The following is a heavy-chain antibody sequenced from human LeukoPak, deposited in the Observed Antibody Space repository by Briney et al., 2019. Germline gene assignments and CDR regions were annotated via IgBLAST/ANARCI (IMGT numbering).Heavy chain of an antibody. Sequence: GGSLRLSCAASGFTFSDYGMHWVRQAPGKGLDWVTFIRFDGTNKFDADSVKGRFTISRDNAKNSLYLQLNSLRAEDTAVYYCAKDREYNYGHASDNWGQGTLVTVSS. CDR1: GFTFSDYG. J-gene: IGHJ4*02. CDR3: AKDREYNYGHASDN. D-gene: IGHD5-18*01. CDR2: IRFDGTNK. V-gene: IGHV3-30*02.